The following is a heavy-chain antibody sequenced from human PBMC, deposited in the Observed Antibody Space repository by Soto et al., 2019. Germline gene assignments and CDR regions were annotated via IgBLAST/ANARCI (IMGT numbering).Heavy chain of an antibody. CDR2: INVYNGNT. D-gene: IGHD3-10*01. CDR3: ARGVGSGSYYNQYNWFDP. V-gene: IGHV1-18*01. CDR1: GYTFTNYG. J-gene: IGHJ5*02. Sequence: QVQLVQSGGAVKKPGASVKVSCKASGYTFTNYGISCVRQAPGQGLEWMGWINVYNGNTKYAQKVQGRVTMTTDTSTRTAYMALRRLRSDDTAVYYCARGVGSGSYYNQYNWFDPWGQGTLVTVSS.